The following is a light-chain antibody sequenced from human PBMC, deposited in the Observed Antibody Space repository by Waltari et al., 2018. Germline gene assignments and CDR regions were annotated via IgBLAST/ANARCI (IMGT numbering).Light chain of an antibody. Sequence: DIQMTQSPSSLSASVGDRVTITCQASQDISNYLNWYQQKPGKSPKLLIYDASNLQTGVPTRFSGSASATQFTFTISSLQPEDIATYYCQQYDNLPLTFGGGTKVEIK. V-gene: IGKV1-33*01. CDR3: QQYDNLPLT. CDR2: DAS. CDR1: QDISNY. J-gene: IGKJ4*01.